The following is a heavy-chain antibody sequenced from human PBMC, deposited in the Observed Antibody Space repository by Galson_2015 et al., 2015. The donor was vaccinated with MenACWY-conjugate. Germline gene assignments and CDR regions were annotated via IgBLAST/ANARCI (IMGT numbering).Heavy chain of an antibody. CDR1: GFTFTGYE. Sequence: SLRLSCAASGFTFTGYEFNWVRQAPGKGLEWLSYISKSGSPLYYADSVKDRFTISRDNIKKSLFLEMNSLRAGDTGVYYCARVGTWIHQYFYYMDVWGKGTTVTVSS. CDR2: ISKSGSPL. D-gene: IGHD5-18*01. CDR3: ARVGTWIHQYFYYMDV. J-gene: IGHJ6*03. V-gene: IGHV3-48*03.